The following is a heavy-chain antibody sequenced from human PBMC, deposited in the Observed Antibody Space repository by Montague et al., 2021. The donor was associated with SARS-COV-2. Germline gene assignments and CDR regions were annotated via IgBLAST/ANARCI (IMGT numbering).Heavy chain of an antibody. J-gene: IGHJ4*02. CDR2: ISGSGANT. V-gene: IGHV3-23*01. Sequence: SLRLSCAASGFTFSSYPVTWVRQAPGMGLEWVSIISGSGANTYYXXSLKGRFTISRGNSKNTLYLQMNSLRAEDTAVYYCARGEGYCGGGRCYRHYDYWGQGTLVTDSS. CDR3: ARGEGYCGGGRCYRHYDY. CDR1: GFTFSSYP. D-gene: IGHD2-15*01.